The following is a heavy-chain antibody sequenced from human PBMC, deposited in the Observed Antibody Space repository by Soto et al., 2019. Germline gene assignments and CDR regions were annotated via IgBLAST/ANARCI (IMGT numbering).Heavy chain of an antibody. Sequence: GESLKISCQASGYSFSNFWIAWVRQRPGEGLEWLGIIYPDDSDTRYSPSFLGQVTISADKSIKTTYLQWSSLKASDTAIYFCASSVLVTSTMNYFDLWGQGTLVTVSS. CDR3: ASSVLVTSTMNYFDL. CDR2: IYPDDSDT. D-gene: IGHD2-8*02. J-gene: IGHJ4*02. CDR1: GYSFSNFW. V-gene: IGHV5-51*01.